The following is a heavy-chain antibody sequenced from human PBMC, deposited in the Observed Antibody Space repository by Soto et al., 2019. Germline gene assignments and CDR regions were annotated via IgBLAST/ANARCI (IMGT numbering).Heavy chain of an antibody. V-gene: IGHV3-74*01. J-gene: IGHJ4*02. CDR2: INFDESTT. D-gene: IGHD6-13*01. CDR3: VTGGRTAGNVDHFDD. Sequence: EVQLVESGGGLVQPGGSLRLSCAASGFTFSNYWMHWVRQAPGKGLVWVSRINFDESTTTYADSVQGRFTISRDNAKNTLYLQLNSLRAEDTAIYYCVTGGRTAGNVDHFDDWGQGALVTVSS. CDR1: GFTFSNYW.